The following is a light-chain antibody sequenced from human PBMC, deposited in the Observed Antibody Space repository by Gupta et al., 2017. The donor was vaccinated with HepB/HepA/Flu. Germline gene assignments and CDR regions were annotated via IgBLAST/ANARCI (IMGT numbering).Light chain of an antibody. CDR1: QSVSSN. V-gene: IGKV3-15*01. CDR3: QHNKNWPPLT. J-gene: IGKJ5*01. CDR2: GAS. Sequence: EIVMTQSPATLSVSPGERATLSCRASQSVSSNLAWYQQKPGQAPRLLIYGASTRATGIPARFRGSGSGTEXTLTISXRQLEAFAVYYCQHNKNWPPLTFGXWTRLEIK.